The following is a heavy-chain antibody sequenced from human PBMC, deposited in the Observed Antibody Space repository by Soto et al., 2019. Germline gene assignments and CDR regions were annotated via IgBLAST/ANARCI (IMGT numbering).Heavy chain of an antibody. J-gene: IGHJ4*02. CDR2: LSGSGGST. CDR3: AKYQLIAVTGTYFDY. D-gene: IGHD6-19*01. Sequence: EVQLLESGGGLVQPGGSLRLSCAASGFTFSSYAMSWVRQAPGKGLEWVSALSGSGGSTYYADYVKGRFTISRDNAKNTLYLQMNSLRTEATAVYSCAKYQLIAVTGTYFDYWGQGTLVTVSS. V-gene: IGHV3-23*01. CDR1: GFTFSSYA.